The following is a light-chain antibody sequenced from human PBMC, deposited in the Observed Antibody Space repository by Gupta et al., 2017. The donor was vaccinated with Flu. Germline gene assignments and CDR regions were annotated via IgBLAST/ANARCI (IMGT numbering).Light chain of an antibody. CDR1: QSVSSN. J-gene: IGKJ4*01. CDR2: GAS. CDR3: QQYDSWPLT. Sequence: EIVMTQSPVTLSVSPGERVTLSCRASQSVSSNLAWYQQKPGQAPRLLIYGASTRATAIPARFSGSGSGTEFTLTISSLQSEDFEVYYCQQYDSWPLTFGGGTKVEIK. V-gene: IGKV3-15*01.